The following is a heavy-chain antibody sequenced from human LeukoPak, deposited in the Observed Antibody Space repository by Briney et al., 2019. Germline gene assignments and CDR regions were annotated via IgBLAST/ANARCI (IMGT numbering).Heavy chain of an antibody. CDR2: ISSSSSYI. J-gene: IGHJ4*02. CDR1: GFTFSSYS. D-gene: IGHD3-3*01. Sequence: GGSLRLSCAASGFTFSSYSMNWVRQAPGKGLEWVSSISSSSSYIYYADSVKGRFTISRDNAKNSLYLQMNSLRAEDTAVYYCARTVAYDFWSGYSFDYWGQGTLSPSPQ. CDR3: ARTVAYDFWSGYSFDY. V-gene: IGHV3-21*01.